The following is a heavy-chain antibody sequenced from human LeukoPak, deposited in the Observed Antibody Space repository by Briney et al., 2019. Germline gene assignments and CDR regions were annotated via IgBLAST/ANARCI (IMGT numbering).Heavy chain of an antibody. V-gene: IGHV1-8*01. J-gene: IGHJ6*02. CDR1: GDTFTTYD. CDR3: ARGHAYYDSLTGYSIYALDA. D-gene: IGHD3-9*01. Sequence: ASVKVSCKASGDTFTTYDINWVRQATGQGLEWLGWMNPNSGNTDYAQKFKGRVTMTRDTSINTAYMEVSSLRSEDSAAYYCARGHAYYDSLTGYSIYALDAWGQGTTVTVSS. CDR2: MNPNSGNT.